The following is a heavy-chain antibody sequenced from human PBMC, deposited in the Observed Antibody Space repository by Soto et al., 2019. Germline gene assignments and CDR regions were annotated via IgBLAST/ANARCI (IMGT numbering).Heavy chain of an antibody. CDR1: SFTFSNYW. CDR2: INRDGSRT. V-gene: IGHV3-74*01. CDR3: TKDLPGGNDN. J-gene: IGHJ4*02. D-gene: IGHD1-1*01. Sequence: GGSLRLSCRDSSFTFSNYWFHWVRQAPDKGLVWVSRINRDGSRTDYADSVRGRFSISRDNARNTLYLQMSTMTADDTAVYYCTKDLPGGNDNWGRGALVIVSS.